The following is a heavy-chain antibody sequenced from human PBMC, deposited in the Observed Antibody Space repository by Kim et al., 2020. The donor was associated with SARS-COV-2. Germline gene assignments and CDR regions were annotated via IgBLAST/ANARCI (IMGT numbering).Heavy chain of an antibody. V-gene: IGHV3-48*02. Sequence: YYAESVKGRFTISRDNAKNSLYLQRNSLRDEDTAVYYCARDPQGEPPHDYWGQGTLVTVSS. CDR3: ARDPQGEPPHDY. J-gene: IGHJ4*02.